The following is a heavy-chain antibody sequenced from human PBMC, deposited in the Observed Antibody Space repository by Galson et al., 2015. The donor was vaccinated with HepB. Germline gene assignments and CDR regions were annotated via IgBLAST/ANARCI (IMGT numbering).Heavy chain of an antibody. CDR3: ARGYSNRYWYFDL. D-gene: IGHD4-11*01. J-gene: IGHJ2*01. CDR2: ISSSSSTI. Sequence: SLRLSCAASGFTFSSYSMNWVRQAPGKGLEWVSYISSSSSTIYYADSVKGRFTISRDNAKNSLYLQMNSLRAEDTAVYYCARGYSNRYWYFDLWGRGTLVTVSS. CDR1: GFTFSSYS. V-gene: IGHV3-48*01.